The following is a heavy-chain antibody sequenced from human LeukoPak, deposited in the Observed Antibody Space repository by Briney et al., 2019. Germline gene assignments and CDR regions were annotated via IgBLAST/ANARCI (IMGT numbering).Heavy chain of an antibody. CDR1: GDSISSYY. J-gene: IGHJ4*02. CDR3: ARLVKKAGPFDY. D-gene: IGHD1-26*01. V-gene: IGHV4-4*07. CDR2: IYSSGST. Sequence: SETLSLTCTVSGDSISSYYWSWIRQPAGKGLEWIGRIYSSGSTSYNPSLKSRITMSVDTSKNQFSLKLSSVTAADTAVYYCARLVKKAGPFDYWGQGTLVTVSS.